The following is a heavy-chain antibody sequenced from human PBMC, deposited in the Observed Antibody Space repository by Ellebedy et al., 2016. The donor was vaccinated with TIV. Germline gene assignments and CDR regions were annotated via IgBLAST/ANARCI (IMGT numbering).Heavy chain of an antibody. CDR1: GYTLTELS. Sequence: ASVKVSCKVSGYTLTELSMHWVRQAPGKGLEWMGGFDPEDGETIYAQKFQGRVTMTEDTSTDTAYMELSSLRSEDTAVYYCATDRRGSYYPAADYWGQGTLVTVSS. V-gene: IGHV1-24*01. D-gene: IGHD1-26*01. CDR3: ATDRRGSYYPAADY. CDR2: FDPEDGET. J-gene: IGHJ4*02.